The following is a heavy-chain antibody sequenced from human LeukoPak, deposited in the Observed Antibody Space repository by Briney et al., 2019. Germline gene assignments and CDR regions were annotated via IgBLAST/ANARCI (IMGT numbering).Heavy chain of an antibody. D-gene: IGHD3-10*01. CDR1: GDSVSSNSAA. CDR2: TYYRSKWYN. CDR3: ARDFPYYYGSGSYWSYFDY. Sequence: SQTLSLTCAISGDSVSSNSAAWNWIRQSPSRGLEWLGRTYYRSKWYNDYAVSVKSRITINPDTSKNQFSLQLNSVTPEDTAVYYRARDFPYYYGSGSYWSYFDYWGQGTLVTVSS. V-gene: IGHV6-1*01. J-gene: IGHJ4*02.